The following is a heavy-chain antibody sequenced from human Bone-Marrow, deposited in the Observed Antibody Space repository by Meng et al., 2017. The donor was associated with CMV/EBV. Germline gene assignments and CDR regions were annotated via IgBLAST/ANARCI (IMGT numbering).Heavy chain of an antibody. CDR1: GFTFSNFA. Sequence: GGSLRLSCAVSGFTFSNFAMIWVRQAPGQRLEWVSVSSDGGGSASYADSVRVRFTISRDTPKNTHSLQMNNLSPEDTAVYYCSKGDCGRSCCKLIDYWGQGTLVTVSS. CDR3: SKGDCGRSCCKLIDY. V-gene: IGHV3-23*01. J-gene: IGHJ4*02. D-gene: IGHD2-21*01. CDR2: SSDGGGSA.